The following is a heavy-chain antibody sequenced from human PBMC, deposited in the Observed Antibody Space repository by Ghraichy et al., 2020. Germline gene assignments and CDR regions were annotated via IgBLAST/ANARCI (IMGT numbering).Heavy chain of an antibody. J-gene: IGHJ4*02. V-gene: IGHV1-2*02. CDR3: ARANHLVLYGLGSPFDY. CDR1: GYTFTGYY. Sequence: ASVKVSCKASGYTFTGYYMHWVRQAPGQGLEWMGWINPNSGGTNYAQKFQGRVTMTRETSISTAYMELSSLRSDDTAVYYCARANHLVLYGLGSPFDYWGQGTLVTVSS. D-gene: IGHD3-10*01. CDR2: INPNSGGT.